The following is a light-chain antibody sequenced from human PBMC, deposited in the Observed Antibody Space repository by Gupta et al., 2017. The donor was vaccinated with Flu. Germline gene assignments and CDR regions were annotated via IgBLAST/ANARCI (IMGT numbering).Light chain of an antibody. V-gene: IGKV1-33*01. CDR3: QQYGNLPGIT. J-gene: IGKJ5*01. Sequence: IQMAQSPTSLSVSVGDRVTLTCQASEDIDIFLNWYFQRPGEAPKLLISDASYLETGVPSRFSGSGYGTHFTFTISSRQPEDIGTYYCQQYGNLPGITFGQGTRLDFK. CDR1: EDIDIF. CDR2: DAS.